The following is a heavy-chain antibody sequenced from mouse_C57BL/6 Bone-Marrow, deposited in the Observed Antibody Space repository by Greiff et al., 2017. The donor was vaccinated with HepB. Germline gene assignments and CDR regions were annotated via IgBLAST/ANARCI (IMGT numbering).Heavy chain of an antibody. V-gene: IGHV5-9*01. Sequence: EVKLVESGGGLVKPGGSLKLSCAASGFTFSSYTMSWVRQTPEKRLEWVATISGGGGNTYYPDSVKGRFTISRDNAKNTLYLQMSSLRSEDTALYYCASHYYGSSYEFAYWGQGTLVTVSA. J-gene: IGHJ3*01. D-gene: IGHD1-1*01. CDR3: ASHYYGSSYEFAY. CDR2: ISGGGGNT. CDR1: GFTFSSYT.